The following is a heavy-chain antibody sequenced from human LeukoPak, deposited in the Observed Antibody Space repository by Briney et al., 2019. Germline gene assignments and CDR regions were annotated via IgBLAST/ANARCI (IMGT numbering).Heavy chain of an antibody. V-gene: IGHV3-48*01. CDR1: GFTFSSYS. D-gene: IGHD4-23*01. Sequence: PGGSLRLSCAASGFTFSSYSMSWVRQAPGKGLEWVSYISTSSSTIYYADSVKGRFTISRDNAKNSLYQQMNSLRAEDTAVYYCARGRGADYGGNSGYFDYWGQGTLVTVSS. J-gene: IGHJ4*02. CDR2: ISTSSSTI. CDR3: ARGRGADYGGNSGYFDY.